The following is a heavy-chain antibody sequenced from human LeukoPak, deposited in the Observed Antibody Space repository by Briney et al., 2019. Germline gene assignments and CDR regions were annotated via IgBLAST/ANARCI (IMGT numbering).Heavy chain of an antibody. V-gene: IGHV3-7*01. CDR1: GFNFSNYW. Sequence: PGGSLRLSCEGSGFNFSNYWMVWVRQAPGKGLEWVANIKHDGREKHFVDSVKGRFSISRDNAHNSLYLDMNNLRPEDTALYFCARGGRSLWFADLLTNWGQEILVAVSS. CDR2: IKHDGREK. J-gene: IGHJ4*02. CDR3: ARGGRSLWFADLLTN. D-gene: IGHD3-10*01.